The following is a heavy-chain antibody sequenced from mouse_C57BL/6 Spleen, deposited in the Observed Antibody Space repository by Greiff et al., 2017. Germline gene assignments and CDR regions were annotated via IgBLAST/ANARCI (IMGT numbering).Heavy chain of an antibody. CDR2: IYPGDGDT. Sequence: QVQLQQSGPELVKPGASVKISCKASGYAFSSSWMNWVKQRPGKGLEWIGRIYPGDGDTNYNGKFKGKATLTADKSSSTAYMQLSSLTSEDSAVYFCASTGTPYYFDYWGQGTTLTVSS. V-gene: IGHV1-82*01. D-gene: IGHD4-1*02. CDR3: ASTGTPYYFDY. J-gene: IGHJ2*01. CDR1: GYAFSSSW.